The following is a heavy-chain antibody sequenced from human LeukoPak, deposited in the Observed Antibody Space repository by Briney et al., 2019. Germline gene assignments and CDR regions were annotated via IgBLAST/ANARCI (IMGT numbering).Heavy chain of an antibody. CDR2: ISSGGTA. J-gene: IGHJ4*02. CDR3: VRDGSSGWFGNY. D-gene: IGHD6-19*01. CDR1: GFTVSSNF. Sequence: PEGSLRLSCAASGFTVSSNFMTWVRQSPAKGLEWVSVISSGGTAYYADSVKGRFTISRDNSKNMLFLQMNGLRAEDTAVYYCVRDGSSGWFGNYWGQGTLVTVSS. V-gene: IGHV3-66*01.